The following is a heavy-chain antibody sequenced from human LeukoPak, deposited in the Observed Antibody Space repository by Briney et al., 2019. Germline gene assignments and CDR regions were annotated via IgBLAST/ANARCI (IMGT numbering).Heavy chain of an antibody. CDR1: GFTFSYHW. V-gene: IGHV3-7*01. D-gene: IGHD6-13*01. CDR3: AKDSYSKGDF. J-gene: IGHJ4*02. CDR2: IKSDGAVK. Sequence: GGSLTLSCAASGFTFSYHWMTWVRQAPGKGLEWVANIKSDGAVKNYVHSVKGRFTISRDNAKNSLYLQMNSLRAEDTAVYYCAKDSYSKGDFWGQGVLVTVSS.